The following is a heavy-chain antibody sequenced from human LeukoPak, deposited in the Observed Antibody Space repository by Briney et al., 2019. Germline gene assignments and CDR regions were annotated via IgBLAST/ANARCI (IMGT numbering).Heavy chain of an antibody. D-gene: IGHD2-2*02. Sequence: SETLSLTCAVYGGSFTDYYWSWIRQPPGKGLEWIGEINHSGSTNYNPSLKSRVTISVDTSKNQFSLKLSSVAAADTAVFYCARLCRSTSCYRRSFDYWGQGSLVTVSS. CDR3: ARLCRSTSCYRRSFDY. V-gene: IGHV4-34*01. CDR1: GGSFTDYY. J-gene: IGHJ4*02. CDR2: INHSGST.